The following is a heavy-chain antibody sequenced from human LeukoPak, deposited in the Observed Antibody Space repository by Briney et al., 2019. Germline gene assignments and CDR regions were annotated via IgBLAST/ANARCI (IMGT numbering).Heavy chain of an antibody. Sequence: PGGSLRLSCAASGFTFSSYAMHWVRQAPGKGLEWVAVISYDGSNKYYADSVKGRFTISRDNSKNTLYLQMNSPRAEDTAVYYRAREGDGYNLRPFDYWGQGTLVTVSS. CDR2: ISYDGSNK. D-gene: IGHD5-24*01. V-gene: IGHV3-30-3*01. J-gene: IGHJ4*02. CDR3: AREGDGYNLRPFDY. CDR1: GFTFSSYA.